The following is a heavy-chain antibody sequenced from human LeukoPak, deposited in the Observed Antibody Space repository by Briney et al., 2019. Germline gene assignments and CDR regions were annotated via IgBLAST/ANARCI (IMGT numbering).Heavy chain of an antibody. Sequence: ASVKVSCKASGGTFSSYAFTWVRQAPGQGLEWMGGIIPLFGTTNCAQKFQGRVTITADKSTSTAYMELSSLRSEDTAVYYCARGDYTNYFDTSGPLDYWGQGTLVTVSS. CDR3: ARGDYTNYFDTSGPLDY. CDR2: IIPLFGTT. V-gene: IGHV1-69*06. CDR1: GGTFSSYA. D-gene: IGHD3-22*01. J-gene: IGHJ4*02.